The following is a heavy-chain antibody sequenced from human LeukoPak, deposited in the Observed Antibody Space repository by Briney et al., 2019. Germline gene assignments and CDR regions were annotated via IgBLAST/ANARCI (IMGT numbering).Heavy chain of an antibody. V-gene: IGHV3-48*03. Sequence: GGSLRLSCAASGFTFSSYEMNWVRQAPGKGLGWVSYISSIGSTIYYADSVKGRFTISRDNAKNSLYLQMNSLRAEDTAVYYCASPSDYFDYWGQGTLVTVSS. CDR1: GFTFSSYE. CDR3: ASPSDYFDY. CDR2: ISSIGSTI. J-gene: IGHJ4*02.